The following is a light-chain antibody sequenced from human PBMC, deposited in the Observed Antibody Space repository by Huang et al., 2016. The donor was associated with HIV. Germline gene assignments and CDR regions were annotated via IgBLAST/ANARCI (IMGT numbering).Light chain of an antibody. CDR2: STT. Sequence: EIVLTQSPGTLSLSPGERATLSCRASQSVSSSYLAWYQHKPGQAPRPLIYSTTSRATGIPDRFSGSGSGTDFTITISRLEPEDFAVYYCQQYGNFPPILSFGGGTTVEI. J-gene: IGKJ4*01. CDR1: QSVSSSY. CDR3: QQYGNFPPILS. V-gene: IGKV3-20*01.